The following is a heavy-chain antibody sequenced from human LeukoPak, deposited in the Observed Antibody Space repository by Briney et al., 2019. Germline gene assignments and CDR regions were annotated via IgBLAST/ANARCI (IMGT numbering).Heavy chain of an antibody. CDR3: ARDVSGISSATDTFDM. Sequence: ASVKVSCKASGYTFTAYYMHWVRQAPGHGLEWVGRINPNSGDTNYAQKFQGRVTMTRDTSISTVYMELTGLRSDDTAVYYCARDVSGISSATDTFDMWGQGTVVTVSS. CDR1: GYTFTAYY. V-gene: IGHV1-2*06. CDR2: INPNSGDT. D-gene: IGHD1-14*01. J-gene: IGHJ3*02.